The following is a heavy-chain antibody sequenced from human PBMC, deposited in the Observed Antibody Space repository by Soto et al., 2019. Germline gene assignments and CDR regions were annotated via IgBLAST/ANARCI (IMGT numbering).Heavy chain of an antibody. Sequence: SGTLSLTCTVSGGSLRGYSWSWIRQSPGKGLEWIGYVYSGGGTNYSPSFMGRVTISVDTTDNQFSLKLNSVTAADTAVYYCAREKTPMSPHYFYYGTDVWGQGTTVTVSS. CDR2: VYSGGGT. J-gene: IGHJ6*02. CDR3: AREKTPMSPHYFYYGTDV. CDR1: GGSLRGYS. D-gene: IGHD3-9*01. V-gene: IGHV4-59*01.